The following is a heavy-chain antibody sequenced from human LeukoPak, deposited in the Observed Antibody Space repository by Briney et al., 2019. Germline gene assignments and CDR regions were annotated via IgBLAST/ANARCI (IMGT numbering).Heavy chain of an antibody. D-gene: IGHD6-19*01. J-gene: IGHJ3*02. CDR1: GFTVSSNY. V-gene: IGHV3-53*01. CDR3: AKVGDSSGWHDAFDI. CDR2: IHSGGGT. Sequence: GGSLRLSCAASGFTVSSNYMSWVRQAPGKGLEWVSVIHSGGGTNYADSVKGRFTISRDNSKNALYLQMNSLRAEDTAVYYCAKVGDSSGWHDAFDIWGQGTMVTVSS.